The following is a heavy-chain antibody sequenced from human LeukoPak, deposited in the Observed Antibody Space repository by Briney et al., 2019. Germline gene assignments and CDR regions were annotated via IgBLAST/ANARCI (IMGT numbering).Heavy chain of an antibody. D-gene: IGHD3-16*01. V-gene: IGHV3-53*01. CDR3: ARSPPRYDARFFDY. CDR2: IYSGGSGGST. Sequence: PGGSLRLSCAASGFTFSSYWMSWVRRAPGKGLQWVSVIYSGGSGGSTYYADSVKGRFTISRDNSKNTLYLQMNSLRAEDSAVYYCARSPPRYDARFFDYWGQGTLVTVSS. J-gene: IGHJ4*02. CDR1: GFTFSSYW.